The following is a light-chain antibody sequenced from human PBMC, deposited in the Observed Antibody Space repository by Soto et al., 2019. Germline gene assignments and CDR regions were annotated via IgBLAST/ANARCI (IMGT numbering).Light chain of an antibody. V-gene: IGKV1-39*01. J-gene: IGKJ1*01. CDR3: QQCDTTPRT. CDR2: AAS. CDR1: QSISSH. Sequence: DIQMTQSPSSLSASVGDRATITCRASQSISSHLNWYQQKPGKAPKLLIYAASSLQSGVPSRFSGNGSGTDFTLTISSLQPEDFATYYCQQCDTTPRTFGQGTKVDIK.